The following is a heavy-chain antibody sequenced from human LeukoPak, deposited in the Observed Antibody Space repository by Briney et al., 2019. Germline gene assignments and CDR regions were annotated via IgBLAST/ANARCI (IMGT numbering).Heavy chain of an antibody. D-gene: IGHD6-13*01. CDR1: GVSLSSSY. Sequence: GGSLRLSCVASGVSLSSSYMTWVRQAPGKGLEWVSVIHPGGETYYADSVKGRFTIARDNSKNTLSLQMNSLRAEDTAVYYCARDWQQFHLGNWGQGTLVTVSS. J-gene: IGHJ4*02. CDR2: IHPGGET. V-gene: IGHV3-53*01. CDR3: ARDWQQFHLGN.